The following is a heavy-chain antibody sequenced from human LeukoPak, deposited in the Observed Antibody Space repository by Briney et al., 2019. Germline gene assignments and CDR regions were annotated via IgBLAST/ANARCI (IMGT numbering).Heavy chain of an antibody. CDR1: GFTVNSNY. J-gene: IGHJ4*02. CDR3: ARPRSSSWYCFDY. D-gene: IGHD6-13*01. V-gene: IGHV3-53*01. Sequence: PGGSLRLSCEVSGFTVNSNYMSWVRQAPGKGLEWVSILYGGGTTKYADSVKGRFSISRDNSKNTLYLQMNSLRAEDTAVYYCARPRSSSWYCFDYWGQGTLVTVSS. CDR2: LYGGGTT.